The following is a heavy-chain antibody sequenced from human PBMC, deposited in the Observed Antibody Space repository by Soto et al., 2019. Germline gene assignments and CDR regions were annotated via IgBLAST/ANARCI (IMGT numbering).Heavy chain of an antibody. CDR2: IYYSGTT. CDR3: ARGPDEYYFDF. J-gene: IGHJ4*02. Sequence: SETLSLTCTVSGASINTAGHYWGWIRQYPEKGLEWIGYIYYSGTTYCNPSLKSRVTISLDTSENQFSLKLTSMTAADTAVYYCARGPDEYYFDFWGQGALVTAPQ. V-gene: IGHV4-31*03. CDR1: GASINTAGHY.